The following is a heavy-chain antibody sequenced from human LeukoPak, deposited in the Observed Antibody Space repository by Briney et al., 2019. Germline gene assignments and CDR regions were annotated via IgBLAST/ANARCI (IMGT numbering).Heavy chain of an antibody. D-gene: IGHD1-26*01. CDR1: GGSISSYY. V-gene: IGHV4-59*01. CDR3: ARDSEGGSYLDY. CDR2: IYYSGST. Sequence: TPSETLSLTCTVSGGSISSYYWSWIRQPPGKGLEWIGYIYYSGSTNYNPSLKSRVTISVDTSKNQFSLKLNSVTAADTAVYYCARDSEGGSYLDYWGQGTLVTVSS. J-gene: IGHJ4*02.